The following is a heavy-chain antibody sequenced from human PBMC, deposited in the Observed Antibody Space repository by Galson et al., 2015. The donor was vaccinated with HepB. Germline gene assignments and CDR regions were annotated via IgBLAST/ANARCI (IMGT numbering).Heavy chain of an antibody. J-gene: IGHJ6*02. CDR1: GFTFSSYA. CDR2: ISGSGGST. Sequence: SLRLSCAASGFTFSSYAMSWVRQAPGKGLEWVSAISGSGGSTYYADSVKGRFTISRDNSKNTLYLQMNSLRAEDTAVYYCAKRNGGCSSTSCYVVYYYGMDVWGQGTTVTVSS. CDR3: AKRNGGCSSTSCYVVYYYGMDV. V-gene: IGHV3-23*01. D-gene: IGHD2-2*01.